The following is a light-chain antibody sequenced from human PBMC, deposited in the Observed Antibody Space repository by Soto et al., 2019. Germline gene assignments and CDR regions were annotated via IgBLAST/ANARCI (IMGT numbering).Light chain of an antibody. J-gene: IGKJ4*01. CDR3: QQRRNWPWLT. CDR2: DAS. CDR1: QSVSDQ. Sequence: EIVLTQSPATLSLSPGERATLSCRTSQSVSDQLAWFQQKPGQAPRLLIYDASNRATGIPARFSGSGYGTDFTLTISRLEPEGGAVYYCQQRRNWPWLTFGGGTKVEI. V-gene: IGKV3-11*01.